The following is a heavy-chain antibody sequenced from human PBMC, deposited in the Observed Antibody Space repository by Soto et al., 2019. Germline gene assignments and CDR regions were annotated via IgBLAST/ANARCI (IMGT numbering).Heavy chain of an antibody. D-gene: IGHD3-10*01. CDR2: IYHWGTT. J-gene: IGHJ4*02. Sequence: QVQLQESGPGLVKPSETLSLTCTVSGGSISSYYWSWIRQPPGKGLEWIGYIYHWGTTNYSPSLKSRVTISADMSKNQFSLKLSSVTAADTAVYYCARAIRRGGGFDYWGQGTLVTVSS. CDR3: ARAIRRGGGFDY. V-gene: IGHV4-59*01. CDR1: GGSISSYY.